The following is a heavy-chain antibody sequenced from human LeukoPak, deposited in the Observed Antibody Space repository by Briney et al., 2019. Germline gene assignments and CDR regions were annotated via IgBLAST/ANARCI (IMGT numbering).Heavy chain of an antibody. Sequence: GESLKISCKGSGYSFTSYWIGWVRQMPGKRLEWMGIIYPGDYNTRYSPSFQGQVTISADKSISTAYLQWSSLKASDTAMYYCARGVYSCSSGNYYYYYGMDVWGQGTTVTVSS. J-gene: IGHJ6*02. CDR1: GYSFTSYW. V-gene: IGHV5-51*01. CDR3: ARGVYSCSSGNYYYYYGMDV. CDR2: IYPGDYNT. D-gene: IGHD6-6*01.